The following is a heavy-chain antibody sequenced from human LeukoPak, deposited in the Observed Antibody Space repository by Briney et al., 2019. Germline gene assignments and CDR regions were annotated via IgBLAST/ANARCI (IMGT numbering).Heavy chain of an antibody. CDR2: IYYSGST. J-gene: IGHJ4*02. CDR1: GGSISSYY. V-gene: IGHV4-59*08. Sequence: SETLSLTCTVSGGSISSYYWSWIRQPPGKGLEWIGYIYYSGSTNYNPSLKSRVTISVDTSKNQFSLKLSSVTAADPAVYYCARFGILSPLWGQGTLVTVSS. CDR3: ARFGILSPL. D-gene: IGHD3-9*01.